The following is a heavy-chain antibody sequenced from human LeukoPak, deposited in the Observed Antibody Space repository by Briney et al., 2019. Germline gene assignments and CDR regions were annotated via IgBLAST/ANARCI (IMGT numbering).Heavy chain of an antibody. CDR2: ISSSGGST. CDR3: AKDRATMIVVVITRSYFDY. CDR1: VFTFSSYA. Sequence: GGSLRLSCAASVFTFSSYAMSWVRQAAGKGREGVSAISSSGGSTYYADSVKGRFTISRDKSKNTMYLQMNSLRAEDAAVYYCAKDRATMIVVVITRSYFDYWGQGTLVTVSS. J-gene: IGHJ4*02. D-gene: IGHD3-22*01. V-gene: IGHV3-23*01.